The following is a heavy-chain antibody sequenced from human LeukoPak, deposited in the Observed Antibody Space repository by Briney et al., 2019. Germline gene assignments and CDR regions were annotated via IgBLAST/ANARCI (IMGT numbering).Heavy chain of an antibody. CDR3: TADLRGDYAPSLAS. Sequence: GGSLRLSCAASGFTFSSYGMHWVRQAPGKGLEWVGRFKSKTDGGTTDYAAPVKGRFTISRDDSESTLYLQMNSLKTEDTALYYCTADLRGDYAPSLASWGQGTLVTVSS. D-gene: IGHD4-17*01. CDR1: GFTFSSYG. J-gene: IGHJ4*02. CDR2: FKSKTDGGTT. V-gene: IGHV3-15*01.